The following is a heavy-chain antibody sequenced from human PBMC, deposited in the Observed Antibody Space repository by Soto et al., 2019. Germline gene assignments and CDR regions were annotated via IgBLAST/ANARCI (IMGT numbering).Heavy chain of an antibody. V-gene: IGHV3-23*01. Sequence: EVQLLESGGGLVQPGGSLRLSCAASGFTFSSYAMSWVRQAPGKGLEWVSAISGSGGSTYYADSVKGRFTISRDNSKNTLYLQMNSLRAEDMAVYYCAKAPFSYGGFWYFDYWGQGTLVTISS. CDR1: GFTFSSYA. D-gene: IGHD3-10*01. J-gene: IGHJ4*02. CDR3: AKAPFSYGGFWYFDY. CDR2: ISGSGGST.